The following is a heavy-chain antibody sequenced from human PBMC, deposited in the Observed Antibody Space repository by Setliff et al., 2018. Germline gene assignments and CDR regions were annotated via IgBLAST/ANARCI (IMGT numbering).Heavy chain of an antibody. J-gene: IGHJ6*03. D-gene: IGHD2-21*01. CDR3: ARAVIRYYYYYMDV. CDR2: IYTSGST. CDR1: GGSISSYY. Sequence: SETLSLTCTVSGGSISSYYWSWIRQPPGKGLEWIGYIYTSGSTNYNPSLKSRVTISVDTSKNQFSLKLSSVTAADTAVYYCARAVIRYYYYYMDVWGKGTTVTVSS. V-gene: IGHV4-4*08.